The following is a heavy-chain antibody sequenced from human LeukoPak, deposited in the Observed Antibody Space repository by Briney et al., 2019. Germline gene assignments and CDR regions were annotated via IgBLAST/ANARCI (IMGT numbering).Heavy chain of an antibody. CDR3: AKARRYFDWLIFDY. CDR1: GFTFSSYW. J-gene: IGHJ4*02. Sequence: PGGSLGLSCAASGFTFSSYWMSWVRQAPGKGLEWVANIKQDGSEKYYVDSVKGRFTISRDNSKNTLYLQMNSLRAEDTAVYYCAKARRYFDWLIFDYWGQGTLVTVSS. CDR2: IKQDGSEK. V-gene: IGHV3-7*01. D-gene: IGHD3-9*01.